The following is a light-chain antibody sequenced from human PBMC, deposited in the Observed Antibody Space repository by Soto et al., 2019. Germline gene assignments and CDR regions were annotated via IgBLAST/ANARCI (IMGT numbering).Light chain of an antibody. CDR3: QQRSNWLT. CDR1: QSIGRY. CDR2: DAS. Sequence: DIVLTQSPATLSLSPGERATLSCRASQSIGRYLAWYQQKGGRAPRLLIFDASNRATGIPARFSGSGSGTDFTLTISSLEPEDFAIYYCQQRSNWLTFGGGTKGEIK. V-gene: IGKV3-11*01. J-gene: IGKJ4*01.